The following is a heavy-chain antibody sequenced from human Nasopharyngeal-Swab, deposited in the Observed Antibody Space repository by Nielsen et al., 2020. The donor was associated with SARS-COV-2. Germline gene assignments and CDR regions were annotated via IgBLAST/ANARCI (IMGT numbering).Heavy chain of an antibody. Sequence: GESLKISCAASGITFSNAWMSWVRQAPGKGLEWVGRIKSKTDGGTTDYTAPVKGRFTISRDDSKNTLYLQMNSLKTEDTAVYYCTTDSAQNWGQGTLVTVSS. CDR1: GITFSNAW. J-gene: IGHJ4*02. CDR2: IKSKTDGGTT. D-gene: IGHD1-26*01. CDR3: TTDSAQN. V-gene: IGHV3-15*01.